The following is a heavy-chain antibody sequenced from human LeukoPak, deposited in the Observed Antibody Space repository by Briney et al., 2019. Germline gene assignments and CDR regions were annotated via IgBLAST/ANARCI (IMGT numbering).Heavy chain of an antibody. Sequence: GRSLRLSCAASGFTFSSYGMHWLRQAPGKGLEWVAVIWYDGSNKYYADSVKGRFTISRDNSKNTLYLQMNSLRAEDTAVYYCARDVAYYYDSSGYYYYYYGMDVWGQGTTVTVSS. CDR2: IWYDGSNK. D-gene: IGHD3-22*01. CDR1: GFTFSSYG. V-gene: IGHV3-33*01. CDR3: ARDVAYYYDSSGYYYYYYGMDV. J-gene: IGHJ6*02.